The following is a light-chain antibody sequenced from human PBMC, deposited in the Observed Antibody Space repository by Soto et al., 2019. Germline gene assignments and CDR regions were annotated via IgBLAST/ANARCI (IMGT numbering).Light chain of an antibody. J-gene: IGKJ1*01. CDR1: QSLEYSDGNTY. Sequence: VVMTQSPLSLPVTLGQPASISCTSSQSLEYSDGNTYLNWYLQRPGQSPRRLIYKGSNRDSGVPDRFSGSGSGTDFTLKISRVEAEDVGIYYCMQGRQSPWTFGQGTKVDIK. V-gene: IGKV2-30*01. CDR2: KGS. CDR3: MQGRQSPWT.